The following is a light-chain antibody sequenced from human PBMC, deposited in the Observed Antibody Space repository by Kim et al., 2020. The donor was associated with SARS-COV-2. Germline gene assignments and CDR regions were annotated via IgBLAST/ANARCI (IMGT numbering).Light chain of an antibody. CDR3: QQYRAVPYT. CDR1: QDITNY. J-gene: IGKJ2*01. CDR2: DAS. Sequence: DIQMTQSPSSLSTSVGDRVIITCQASQDITNYLNWYQQKPGKAPKLLISDASDLETGVPSRFSGSGYGTIFTFTISTLQPEDIATYYCQQYRAVPYTFGQGTKREI. V-gene: IGKV1-33*01.